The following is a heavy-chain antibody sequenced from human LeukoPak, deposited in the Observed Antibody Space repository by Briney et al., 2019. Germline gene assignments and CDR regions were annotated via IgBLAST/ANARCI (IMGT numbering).Heavy chain of an antibody. CDR2: INHSGST. J-gene: IGHJ4*02. CDR3: ARHRFGGSGYFDY. Sequence: PSETLSLTCAVYGGSFSGYYWSWIRQPPGKGLEWIGEINHSGSTNYNPSLKSRVTISVDTSKNQFSLKVGSVTAADTAVYYCARHRFGGSGYFDYWGQGTLVTVSS. D-gene: IGHD3-16*01. V-gene: IGHV4-34*01. CDR1: GGSFSGYY.